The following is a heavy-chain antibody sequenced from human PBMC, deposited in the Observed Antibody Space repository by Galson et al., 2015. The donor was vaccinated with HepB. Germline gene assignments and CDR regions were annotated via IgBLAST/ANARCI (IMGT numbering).Heavy chain of an antibody. Sequence: ETLSLTCTVSGGSISSYYWSWIRQPPGKGLEWIGYIYYSGSTNYNPSLKSRVTISVDTSKNQFSLKLSSVTAADTAVYYCARRGHSSGWSAWWFDPWGQGTLV. CDR3: ARRGHSSGWSAWWFDP. V-gene: IGHV4-59*08. CDR2: IYYSGST. J-gene: IGHJ5*02. CDR1: GGSISSYY. D-gene: IGHD6-19*01.